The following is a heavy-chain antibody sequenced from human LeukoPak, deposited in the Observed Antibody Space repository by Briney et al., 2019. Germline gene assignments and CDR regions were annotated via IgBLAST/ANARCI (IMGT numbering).Heavy chain of an antibody. CDR2: ISGSGAMT. Sequence: GGSLRLSCAASGFTLSSSGMSWVRQAPGKGLEWVSSISGSGAMTYYADSVKGRFTISRDNAMDRLYLQMNSLRADDTAVYYCVKDRVDGSGSQFDSWGQGSLVIVSS. V-gene: IGHV3-23*01. CDR1: GFTLSSSG. CDR3: VKDRVDGSGSQFDS. J-gene: IGHJ4*02. D-gene: IGHD3-10*01.